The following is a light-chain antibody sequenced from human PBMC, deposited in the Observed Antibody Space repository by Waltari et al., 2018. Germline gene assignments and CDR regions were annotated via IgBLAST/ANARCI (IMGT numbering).Light chain of an antibody. J-gene: IGLJ2*01. CDR1: NIGGKS. CDR2: YDT. V-gene: IGLV3-21*04. CDR3: QVWDDVTDSGV. Sequence: YVLTQPPSVSVDPGKTARLTCGGDNIGGKSVNWYQQKPGQAPVLVMFYDTDRPSEIPERFSGSNSGNTATLTISWAEAGDEADYHCQVWDDVTDSGVFGGGTKLTVL.